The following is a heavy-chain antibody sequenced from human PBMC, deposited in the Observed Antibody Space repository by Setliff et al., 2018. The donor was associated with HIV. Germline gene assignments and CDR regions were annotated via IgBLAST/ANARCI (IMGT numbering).Heavy chain of an antibody. V-gene: IGHV4-61*02. CDR2: IYTSGSI. CDR3: ARHRDPPGTSWIFYYYYMDL. CDR1: GGSISRGSYY. J-gene: IGHJ6*03. D-gene: IGHD2-2*01. Sequence: SETLSLTCTVSGGSISRGSYYWSWIRQPAGKGLEWIGRIYTSGSIHYNPSLKSRVTISVDTSKNQFSLKLSSVTAADTGVYYCARHRDPPGTSWIFYYYYMDLWGGGTTVTVSS.